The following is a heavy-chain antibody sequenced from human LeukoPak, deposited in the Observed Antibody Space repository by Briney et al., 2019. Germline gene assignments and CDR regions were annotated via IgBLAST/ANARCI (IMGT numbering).Heavy chain of an antibody. J-gene: IGHJ4*02. CDR2: ISSSSSYI. D-gene: IGHD2-8*01. CDR3: ARDGSNCTNGVCYRVPGGY. Sequence: AGGSLRLSCAVSGFTFSSYSMNWVRQAPGKGLEWVSSISSSSSYIYCADSVEGRFTISRDNAKNSLYLQMNSLRAEDTAVYYCARDGSNCTNGVCYRVPGGYWGQGTLVTVSS. V-gene: IGHV3-21*01. CDR1: GFTFSSYS.